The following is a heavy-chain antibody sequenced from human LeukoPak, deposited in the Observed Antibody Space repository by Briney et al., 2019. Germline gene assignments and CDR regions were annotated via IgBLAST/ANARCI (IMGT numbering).Heavy chain of an antibody. CDR1: GGTLSSYA. V-gene: IGHV1-69*04. Sequence: SVKVSCKASGGTLSSYAISWVRQAPGQGLEWMGRIIPILGIANYAQKFQGRVTITADKSTSTAYMELSSLRSEDTAVYYCARVPQSWYFDLWGRGTLVTVSS. CDR3: ARVPQSWYFDL. J-gene: IGHJ2*01. CDR2: IIPILGIA.